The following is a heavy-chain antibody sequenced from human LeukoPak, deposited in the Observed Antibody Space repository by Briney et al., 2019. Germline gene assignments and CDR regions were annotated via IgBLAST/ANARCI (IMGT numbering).Heavy chain of an antibody. V-gene: IGHV1-8*03. CDR3: ARGRYCSSTSCYSRENWFDP. CDR1: GYTFTSYD. Sequence: ASVKVSCKASGYTFTSYDINWMRQATGQGREWMGWMNPNSGNTGYAQKFQGRVTITRNTSISTAYMELSSLRSEDTAVYYCARGRYCSSTSCYSRENWFDPWGQGTLVTVSS. D-gene: IGHD2-2*01. CDR2: MNPNSGNT. J-gene: IGHJ5*02.